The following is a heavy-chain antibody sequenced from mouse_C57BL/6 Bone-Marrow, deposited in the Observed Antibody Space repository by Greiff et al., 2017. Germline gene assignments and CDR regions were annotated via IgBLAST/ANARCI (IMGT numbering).Heavy chain of an antibody. J-gene: IGHJ4*01. CDR1: GFTFSDYG. CDR3: AGTLLLDAMDY. Sequence: EVQLVESGGGLVKPGGSLKLSCAASGFTFSDYGMHWVRQAPEKGLEWVAYISSGSSTIYYADTVKGRFTISRDNAKNTLFLQMTSLRSEDTAMYYCAGTLLLDAMDYWGQGTSVTVSS. CDR2: ISSGSSTI. D-gene: IGHD1-1*01. V-gene: IGHV5-17*01.